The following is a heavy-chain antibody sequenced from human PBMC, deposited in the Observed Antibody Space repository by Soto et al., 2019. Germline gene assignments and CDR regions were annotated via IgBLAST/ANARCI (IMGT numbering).Heavy chain of an antibody. CDR3: ARVANYYDSSGYWWNGARFDI. J-gene: IGHJ3*02. D-gene: IGHD3-22*01. Sequence: SETLSLTCTVSGGSISSSSYYWSWIRQPPGKGLEWIGYIYYSGSTNYNPSLKSRVTISVDTSKNQFSLKLSSVTAADTAVYYCARVANYYDSSGYWWNGARFDIWGQGTMVTVSS. CDR1: GGSISSSSYY. V-gene: IGHV4-61*01. CDR2: IYYSGST.